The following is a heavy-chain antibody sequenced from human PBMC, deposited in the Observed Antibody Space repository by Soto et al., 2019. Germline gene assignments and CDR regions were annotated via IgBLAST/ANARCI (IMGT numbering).Heavy chain of an antibody. CDR3: AKGSGLVIIILRYFDY. Sequence: PGGSLSLSCAASGFTFISYAMSWVRQTPGKGLEWVSAISGSGGSTYYADSVKGRFTISRDNSKNTLYLQMNSLRAEDTAVYYCAKGSGLVIIILRYFDYWGQGTLVTVSS. J-gene: IGHJ4*02. D-gene: IGHD3-3*01. CDR1: GFTFISYA. V-gene: IGHV3-23*01. CDR2: ISGSGGST.